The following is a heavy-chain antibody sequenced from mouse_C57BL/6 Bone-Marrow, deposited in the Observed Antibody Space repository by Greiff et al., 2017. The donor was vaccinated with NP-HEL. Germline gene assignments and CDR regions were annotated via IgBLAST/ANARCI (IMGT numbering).Heavy chain of an antibody. J-gene: IGHJ1*03. CDR3: ARIGGLGRGDWYFDV. CDR1: GFNIKNTY. CDR2: IDPANGNT. D-gene: IGHD1-1*02. V-gene: IGHV14-3*01. Sequence: EVQLQQSVAELVRPGASVKLSCTASGFNIKNTYMHWVKQRPEQGLEWIGRIDPANGNTNYAPKFQGKATITADTSSNTAYLQLSSLTSEDTAIYYCARIGGLGRGDWYFDVWGTGTTVTVSS.